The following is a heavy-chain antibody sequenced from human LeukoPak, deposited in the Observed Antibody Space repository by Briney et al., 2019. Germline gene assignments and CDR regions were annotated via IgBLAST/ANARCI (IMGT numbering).Heavy chain of an antibody. CDR1: GYTFTSYG. Sequence: ASVNVSCKASGYTFTSYGINWVRQAPGKGLEWMGWISAYNGNTNYAQKLQGRVTMTTDTSTSTAYMELRSLRSDDTAVYYCARDSHSFCSGGSCYYRIYYGMDVWGQGTTVTVSS. J-gene: IGHJ6*02. CDR3: ARDSHSFCSGGSCYYRIYYGMDV. D-gene: IGHD2-15*01. V-gene: IGHV1-18*01. CDR2: ISAYNGNT.